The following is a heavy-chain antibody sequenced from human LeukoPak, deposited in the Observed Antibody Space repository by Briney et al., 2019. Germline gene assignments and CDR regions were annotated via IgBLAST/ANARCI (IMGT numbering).Heavy chain of an antibody. Sequence: PGGSLRLSCAASGFTFSSYGMHWVRQAPGKGLEWVAFIRYDGSNKYYADSVKGRFTISRDNSKNTLYLQMNSLRAEDTAVYYCARDYYGSGMGPDAFDIWGQGTMVTVSS. CDR2: IRYDGSNK. CDR3: ARDYYGSGMGPDAFDI. CDR1: GFTFSSYG. V-gene: IGHV3-30*02. J-gene: IGHJ3*02. D-gene: IGHD3-10*01.